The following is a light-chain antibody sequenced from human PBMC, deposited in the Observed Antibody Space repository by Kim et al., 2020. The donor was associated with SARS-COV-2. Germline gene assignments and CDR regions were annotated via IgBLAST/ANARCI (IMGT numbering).Light chain of an antibody. CDR2: TNN. CDR3: AAWDASLNGWL. CDR1: SSNIGSNT. V-gene: IGLV1-44*01. Sequence: ELTQPPSASGTPGQRVTISCSGSSSNIGSNTVDWYQHLPGTAPKLLIYTNNQRPSGVPDRFSGSKSGTTASLAISGLQSEDEADYYCAAWDASLNGWLFGGGTQLTVL. J-gene: IGLJ3*02.